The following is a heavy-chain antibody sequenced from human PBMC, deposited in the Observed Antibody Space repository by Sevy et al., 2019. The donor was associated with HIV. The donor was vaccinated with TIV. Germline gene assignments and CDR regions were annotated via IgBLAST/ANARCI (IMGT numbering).Heavy chain of an antibody. CDR2: LSFGCGQI. CDR3: AREGCTRPHDF. CDR1: GFTFNKYS. J-gene: IGHJ4*02. Sequence: GSLRLSCVASGFTFNKYSMSWVRQAPGKGLERVSTLSFGCGQINYADSVKGRFTISRDDSKTTLYLQMNSLRAEDTAVYYCAREGCTRPHDFWGQGTLVTVSS. V-gene: IGHV3-23*01. D-gene: IGHD2-8*01.